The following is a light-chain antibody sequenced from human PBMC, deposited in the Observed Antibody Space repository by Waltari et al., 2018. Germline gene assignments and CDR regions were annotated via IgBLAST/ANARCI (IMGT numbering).Light chain of an antibody. Sequence: EIVMTQSPATLSVSPGERVTLYCRASQSVSSKLVWYQQKPGQAPRLLMYGVSTRATGIPPRFSGSGSGTEFTLTISSLQSEDFAVYYCQQYKDWPPITFGQGTRLEMK. J-gene: IGKJ5*01. V-gene: IGKV3-15*01. CDR3: QQYKDWPPIT. CDR2: GVS. CDR1: QSVSSK.